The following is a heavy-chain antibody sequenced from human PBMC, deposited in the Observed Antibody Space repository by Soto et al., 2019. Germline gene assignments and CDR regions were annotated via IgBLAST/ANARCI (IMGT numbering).Heavy chain of an antibody. Sequence: QVQLQQWGAGLLKPSETLSLTCAVYGGSFSGYYWSWIRQPPGKGLEWIGEINHSGSTNYNPSLKSRGTISVDTSKNQFSLKLSSVTAADTAVYYCARVGDYVWGSYRKTYFDYWGQGTLVTVSS. J-gene: IGHJ4*02. CDR3: ARVGDYVWGSYRKTYFDY. V-gene: IGHV4-34*01. CDR2: INHSGST. D-gene: IGHD3-16*02. CDR1: GGSFSGYY.